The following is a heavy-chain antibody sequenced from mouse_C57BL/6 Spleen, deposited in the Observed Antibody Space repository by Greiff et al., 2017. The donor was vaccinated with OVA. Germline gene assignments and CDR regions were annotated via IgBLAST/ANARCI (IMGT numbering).Heavy chain of an antibody. Sequence: EVQLQQSGAELLRPGASVKLSCTASGFNIKDDYMHWVKQRPEQGLEWIGWIDPENGDTEYASKFQGKATITADTSSNTAYLQLSSLTSEDTAVYYCTTIGSRNYWGQGTTLTVSS. D-gene: IGHD1-1*01. CDR3: TTIGSRNY. V-gene: IGHV14-4*01. CDR1: GFNIKDDY. J-gene: IGHJ2*01. CDR2: IDPENGDT.